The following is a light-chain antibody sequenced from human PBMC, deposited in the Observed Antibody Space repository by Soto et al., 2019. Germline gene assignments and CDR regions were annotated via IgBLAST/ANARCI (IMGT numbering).Light chain of an antibody. J-gene: IGKJ4*01. CDR3: QQYSRWVI. V-gene: IGKV3-15*01. Sequence: EIVMTQSPVTLSLSPGDTATLSCRATQTITSNLAWYQQKPGQPPRLLIYGASTRATGIPARFSGSGSGTEFTLTIRNLQSEEFGEYYCQQYSRWVIFGGGTQLEI. CDR1: QTITSN. CDR2: GAS.